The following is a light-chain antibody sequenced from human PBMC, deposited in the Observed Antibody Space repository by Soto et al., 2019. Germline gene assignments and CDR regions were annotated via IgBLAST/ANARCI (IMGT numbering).Light chain of an antibody. CDR2: SDT. CDR3: SAWEDSLNGPV. J-gene: IGLJ3*02. V-gene: IGLV1-44*01. CDR1: TSNIGSNS. Sequence: QSVLTQPPSASGTPGQRVTISCSGGTSNIGSNSVHWYQQLPGTAPQLLIHSDTQRPSGVPDRFSGSKSGTSASLAISGLQSEDEANYFCSAWEDSLNGPVFGGGTQLTV.